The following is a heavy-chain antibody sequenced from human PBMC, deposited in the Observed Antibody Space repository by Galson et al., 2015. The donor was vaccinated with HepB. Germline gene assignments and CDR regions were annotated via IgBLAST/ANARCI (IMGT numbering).Heavy chain of an antibody. CDR2: IWYDGSNR. Sequence: SLRLSCAASGFTFSSYGMHWVRRAPGKGLEWVAIIWYDGSNRYYADSVKGRFTISRDNSKNTLYLQMSSLRAEDTAVYYCARGEGVYAISTNWGQGTLVTVSS. V-gene: IGHV3-33*01. CDR3: ARGEGVYAISTN. D-gene: IGHD2-8*01. CDR1: GFTFSSYG. J-gene: IGHJ4*02.